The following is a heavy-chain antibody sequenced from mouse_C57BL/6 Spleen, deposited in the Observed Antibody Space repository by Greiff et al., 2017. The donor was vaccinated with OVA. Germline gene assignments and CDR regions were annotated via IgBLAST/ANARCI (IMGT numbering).Heavy chain of an antibody. D-gene: IGHD1-1*01. CDR1: GYTFTDYN. J-gene: IGHJ4*01. V-gene: IGHV1-22*01. CDR2: INPNNGGT. Sequence: VQLQQSGPELVKPGASVKMSCKASGYTFTDYNMHWMKQSHGKSLEWIGYINPNNGGTSYNQKFKGKATLTVNKSSSTAYMELRSLTSEDSAVYYCARRGLYGSSYDAMDYWGQGTSVTVSS. CDR3: ARRGLYGSSYDAMDY.